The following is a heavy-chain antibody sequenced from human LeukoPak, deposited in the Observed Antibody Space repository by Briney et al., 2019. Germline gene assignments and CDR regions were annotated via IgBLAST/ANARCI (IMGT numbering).Heavy chain of an antibody. CDR3: ARDSSGWYRWFDP. V-gene: IGHV4-34*01. CDR1: GGSFSGYY. J-gene: IGHJ5*02. D-gene: IGHD6-19*01. CDR2: INHSGST. Sequence: SETLSLTCAVYGGSFSGYYWSWIRQPPGKGLEWIGEINHSGSTNYNPSLKSRVTISVDTSKNQFSLKLSSVTAADTAVYYCARDSSGWYRWFDPWGQGTLVTVSS.